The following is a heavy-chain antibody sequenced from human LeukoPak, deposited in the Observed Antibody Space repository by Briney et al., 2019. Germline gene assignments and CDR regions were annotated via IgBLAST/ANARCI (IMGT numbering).Heavy chain of an antibody. V-gene: IGHV3-15*01. CDR2: IKSKTDGGTT. J-gene: IGHJ4*02. CDR3: TTASTVTYYFEH. CDR1: GFSVSNAW. Sequence: GGSLRLSCAASGFSVSNAWMSWVRRAPGKGLEWVGRIKSKTDGGTTDYAAPVKGRFSISRDDSENTLYLQMNSLKTEDTAVYYCTTASTVTYYFEHWGQGTLVTVSS. D-gene: IGHD4-17*01.